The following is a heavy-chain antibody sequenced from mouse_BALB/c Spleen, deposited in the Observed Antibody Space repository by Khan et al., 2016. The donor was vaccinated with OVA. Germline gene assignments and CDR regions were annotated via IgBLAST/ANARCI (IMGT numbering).Heavy chain of an antibody. Sequence: EVQLQQSGPELVKPGASVKISCKASGYSFTGSFMNWVMQSHGKRLEWIGSINPYNGDTFYNQKFKGMATLTVDKSSRTADMELRNLAAEDSAVYYCARWGVLRTFDYWGQGTTLTVSS. CDR3: ARWGVLRTFDY. CDR2: INPYNGDT. V-gene: IGHV1-20*02. D-gene: IGHD1-1*01. CDR1: GYSFTGSF. J-gene: IGHJ2*01.